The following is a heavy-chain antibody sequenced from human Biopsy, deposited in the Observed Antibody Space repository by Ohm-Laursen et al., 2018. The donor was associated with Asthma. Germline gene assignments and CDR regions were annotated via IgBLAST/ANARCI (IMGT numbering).Heavy chain of an antibody. CDR1: GFSFSNFS. CDR2: ISFDGSNE. Sequence: SLRLSCAASGFSFSNFSMHWVRQAPGKGLEWVAVISFDGSNEDYADSVKGRFTISRDNSRNTLYLQKNSLRADDTAVYYCARAGESDLVGGLDVWGQGTTVIVS. J-gene: IGHJ6*02. CDR3: ARAGESDLVGGLDV. D-gene: IGHD2-21*01. V-gene: IGHV3-30*03.